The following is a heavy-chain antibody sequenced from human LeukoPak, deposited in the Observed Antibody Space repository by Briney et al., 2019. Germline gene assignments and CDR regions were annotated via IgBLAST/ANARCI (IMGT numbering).Heavy chain of an antibody. J-gene: IGHJ3*02. Sequence: GGSLRLSCAASGFTFSSYEMNWVRQAPGKGLEWVSYISSSGSTIYYADSVKGRFTISRDNAKNSLYMQMNSLRAEDTALYYCARAEDSSGYYFLSAFDIWGQGTMVTVSS. CDR3: ARAEDSSGYYFLSAFDI. D-gene: IGHD3-22*01. CDR1: GFTFSSYE. CDR2: ISSSGSTI. V-gene: IGHV3-48*03.